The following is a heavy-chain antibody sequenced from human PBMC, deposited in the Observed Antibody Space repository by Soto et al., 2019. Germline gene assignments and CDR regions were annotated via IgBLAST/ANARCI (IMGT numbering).Heavy chain of an antibody. J-gene: IGHJ5*02. D-gene: IGHD6-13*01. CDR2: INAGNGNT. CDR1: GYTFTTYA. CDR3: ARGLAEAGTIGGFDP. Sequence: ASVKVSFKASGYTFTTYAIHWVRQAPGQSLEWMGWINAGNGNTKYSQNFQGRVDITRDTSASTAYMELSSLRSEDTAVYYCARGLAEAGTIGGFDPWGQGTLVTVS. V-gene: IGHV1-3*01.